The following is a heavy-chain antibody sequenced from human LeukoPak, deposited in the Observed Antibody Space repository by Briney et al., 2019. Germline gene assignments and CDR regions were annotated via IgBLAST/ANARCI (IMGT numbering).Heavy chain of an antibody. CDR2: ISSSSSTI. J-gene: IGHJ5*02. Sequence: GGSLRLSCAASGFTFSSYSMNWVRQAPGKGLEWVSYISSSSSTIYYADSAKGRFTISRDNAKNSLYLQMNSLRAEDTAVYYCAGEWFDPWGQGTLVTVSS. V-gene: IGHV3-48*01. CDR3: AGEWFDP. CDR1: GFTFSSYS.